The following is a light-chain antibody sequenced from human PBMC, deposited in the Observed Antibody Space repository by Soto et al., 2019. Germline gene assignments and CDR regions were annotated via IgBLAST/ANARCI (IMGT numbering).Light chain of an antibody. CDR2: DSS. Sequence: EIGLTQSPATLSLSPGERATLSCRASQSVSSSLAWYQQRPSLPPRLLSYDSSIRATGIPARFSGSGSGTDFTLNITSLEPEDFAVYYCQQRTNWPSYTFGQGTRLEIK. CDR3: QQRTNWPSYT. V-gene: IGKV3-11*01. J-gene: IGKJ2*01. CDR1: QSVSSS.